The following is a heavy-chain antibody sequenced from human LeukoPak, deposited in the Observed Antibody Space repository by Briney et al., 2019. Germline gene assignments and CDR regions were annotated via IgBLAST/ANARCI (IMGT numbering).Heavy chain of an antibody. V-gene: IGHV4-34*01. CDR3: ARGVTPDY. J-gene: IGHJ4*02. D-gene: IGHD2-21*02. Sequence: SETLSLTCAVYGGSFSGYYWSWIRQPPGKELEWIGEINHSGSTNYNPSLKSRVTISVDTSKNQFSLKLSSVTAADTAVYYCARGVTPDYWGQGTLVTVSS. CDR2: INHSGST. CDR1: GGSFSGYY.